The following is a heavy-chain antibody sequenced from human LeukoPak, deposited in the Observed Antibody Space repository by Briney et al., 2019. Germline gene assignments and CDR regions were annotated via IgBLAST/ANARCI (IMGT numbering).Heavy chain of an antibody. D-gene: IGHD3-10*01. J-gene: IGHJ5*02. Sequence: SETLSLTCAVYGGSFSGYYWSWIRQPPRKGLEWIGEINHSGSTNYNPSLKSRVTISVDTSKNQFSLKLSSVTAADTAVYYCARGLVRGLRTTNWFDPWGQGTLVTVSS. CDR2: INHSGST. CDR3: ARGLVRGLRTTNWFDP. V-gene: IGHV4-34*01. CDR1: GGSFSGYY.